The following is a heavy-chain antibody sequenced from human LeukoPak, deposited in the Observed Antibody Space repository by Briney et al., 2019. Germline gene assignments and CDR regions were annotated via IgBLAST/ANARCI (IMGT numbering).Heavy chain of an antibody. Sequence: SETLSLTCTVSGGPISTQIYYWSWIRQPPGKGLEWIGEINHSGSTNYTTSLKSRVTISVDTSKNQFSLPLSSVTAADTAVYYCERGPIVLMVYAIYKGDFDYWGQGTLVTVSS. CDR2: INHSGST. D-gene: IGHD2-8*01. CDR1: GGPISTQIYY. V-gene: IGHV4-39*07. J-gene: IGHJ4*02. CDR3: ERGPIVLMVYAIYKGDFDY.